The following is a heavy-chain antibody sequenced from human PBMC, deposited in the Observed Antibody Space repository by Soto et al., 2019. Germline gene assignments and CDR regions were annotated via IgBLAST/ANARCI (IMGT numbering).Heavy chain of an antibody. CDR1: GGSISSSNW. J-gene: IGHJ6*02. CDR2: IYHSGST. D-gene: IGHD6-13*01. CDR3: ARATSSWYRNYYYGMDV. V-gene: IGHV4-4*01. Sequence: PSETLSLTCAVSGGSISSSNWWSWVRQPPGKGLEWIGEIYHSGSTNYNPSLKSRVTISVDKSKNQFSLKLSSVTAADTAVYCCARATSSWYRNYYYGMDVWGQGTTVTVSS.